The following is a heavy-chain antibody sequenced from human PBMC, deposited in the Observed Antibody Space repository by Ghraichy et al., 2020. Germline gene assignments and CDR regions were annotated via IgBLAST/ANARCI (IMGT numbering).Heavy chain of an antibody. Sequence: GESLNISCVASGVAFSGRAMHWVRQPSGKGLEWVGHIRNKANGYAAAYAASVEGRFTISIDDSKNTAYLQMDSLQTDDTAVYFCAGQTSSVHDYWGQGTLVTVSS. CDR3: AGQTSSVHDY. CDR2: IRNKANGYAA. D-gene: IGHD3-10*02. J-gene: IGHJ4*02. CDR1: GVAFSGRA. V-gene: IGHV3-73*01.